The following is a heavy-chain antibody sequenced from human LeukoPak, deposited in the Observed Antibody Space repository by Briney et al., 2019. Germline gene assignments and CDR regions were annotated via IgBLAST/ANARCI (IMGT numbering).Heavy chain of an antibody. CDR1: GFTFSSYS. Sequence: GGSLRLSCAASGFTFSSYSMNWVRQAPGKGLEWVAVISYDGSNKYYADSVKGRFTISRDNSKNTLYLQMNSLRAEDTAVYYCATSTEGAFDIWGQGTMVTVSS. CDR2: ISYDGSNK. CDR3: ATSTEGAFDI. J-gene: IGHJ3*02. V-gene: IGHV3-30*03.